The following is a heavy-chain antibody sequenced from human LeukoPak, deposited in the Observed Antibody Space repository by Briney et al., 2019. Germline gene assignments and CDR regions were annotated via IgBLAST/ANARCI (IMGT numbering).Heavy chain of an antibody. J-gene: IGHJ5*02. CDR1: GGTFSSYA. D-gene: IGHD6-13*01. CDR2: IIPIFGTA. V-gene: IGHV1-69*05. CDR3: ARLALYSSSWYWFDP. Sequence: SVKVSCKASGGTFSSYAISWVRQAPGQGLEWMGGIIPIFGTANYAQKFQGRVTITTDESTSTAYMELSSLRSEDTAVYYCARLALYSSSWYWFDPWGQGTLVTVSS.